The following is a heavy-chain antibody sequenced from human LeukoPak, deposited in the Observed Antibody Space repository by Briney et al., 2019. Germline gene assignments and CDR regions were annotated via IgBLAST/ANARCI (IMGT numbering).Heavy chain of an antibody. D-gene: IGHD5-24*01. Sequence: TSGTLSLTCTVSGYSISSGYYWGWIRQPPGKGLEWIGSIYHSGSTYYNPSLKSRVTISVDTSKNQFSLKLSSVTAADTAVYYCARVSWLQLSYWGQGTLVTVSS. J-gene: IGHJ4*02. V-gene: IGHV4-38-2*02. CDR3: ARVSWLQLSY. CDR2: IYHSGST. CDR1: GYSISSGYY.